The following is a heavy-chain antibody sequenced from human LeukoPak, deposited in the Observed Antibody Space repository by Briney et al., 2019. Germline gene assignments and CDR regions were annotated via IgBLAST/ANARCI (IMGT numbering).Heavy chain of an antibody. CDR3: ARHKKGLGELSPFDY. CDR2: MYHSGST. Sequence: SETLSLTCAVSGYSISSGYYWGWIRQPPGKGLEWIGSMYHSGSTYYNPSLKSRVTISVGTSKNQFSLKLSSVTAADTAVYYCARHKKGLGELSPFDYWGQGTLVTVSS. D-gene: IGHD3-10*01. V-gene: IGHV4-38-2*01. J-gene: IGHJ4*02. CDR1: GYSISSGYY.